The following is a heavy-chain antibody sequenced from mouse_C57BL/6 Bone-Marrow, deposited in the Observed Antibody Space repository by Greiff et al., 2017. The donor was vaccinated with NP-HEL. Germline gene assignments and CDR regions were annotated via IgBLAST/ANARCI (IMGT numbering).Heavy chain of an antibody. CDR3: TRVRWDRGYYFDY. CDR1: GYTFTDYE. Sequence: LVESGAELVRPGASVTLSCKASGYTFTDYEMHWVKQTPVHGLEWIGAIDPETGGTAYNQKFKGKAILTADKSSSTAYMELRSLTSEDSAVYYCTRVRWDRGYYFDYWGQGTTLTVSS. CDR2: IDPETGGT. J-gene: IGHJ2*01. V-gene: IGHV1-15*01. D-gene: IGHD3-3*01.